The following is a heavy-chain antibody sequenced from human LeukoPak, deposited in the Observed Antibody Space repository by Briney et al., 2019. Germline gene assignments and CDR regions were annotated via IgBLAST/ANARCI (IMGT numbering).Heavy chain of an antibody. CDR3: ATAYGLDY. V-gene: IGHV3-30-3*01. CDR2: ISYDGSNK. CDR1: GLTFSSYA. D-gene: IGHD4-17*01. Sequence: GGSLSLSCAASGLTFSSYAMHWVRQAPGKGLEWVAVISYDGSNKYYADSVKGRFTISRDNSKNTLYLQMNSLRAEDTAVYYCATAYGLDYWGQGTLVTVSP. J-gene: IGHJ4*02.